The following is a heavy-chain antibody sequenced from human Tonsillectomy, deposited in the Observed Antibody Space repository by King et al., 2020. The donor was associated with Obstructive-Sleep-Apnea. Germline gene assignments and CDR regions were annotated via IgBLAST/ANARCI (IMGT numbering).Heavy chain of an antibody. J-gene: IGHJ4*02. CDR2: ISGSGGST. CDR3: AKGGLTLIGELYDY. V-gene: IGHV3-23*04. D-gene: IGHD3-22*01. Sequence: VQLVESGGGLVQPGGSLRLSCAASGFTFSSYAMGWVRQAPGKGLEWVSTISGSGGSTYYADSVKGRFTTSRDNSKNTLYLQMNTLRAEDTAVYYCAKGGLTLIGELYDYWGQGALVTVSS. CDR1: GFTFSSYA.